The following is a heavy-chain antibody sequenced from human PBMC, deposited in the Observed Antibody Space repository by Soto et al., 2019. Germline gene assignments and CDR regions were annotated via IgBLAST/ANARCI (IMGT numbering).Heavy chain of an antibody. Sequence: SVKVSCKASGGTFSSYAISWVRQAPGQGLEWMGGIIPIFGTANYAQKFQGRVTITADESTSTAYMELSSLRSEDTAVYYCARGAIFGVVILPLDYWGQGTLVTVSS. CDR1: GGTFSSYA. V-gene: IGHV1-69*13. CDR3: ARGAIFGVVILPLDY. D-gene: IGHD3-3*01. CDR2: IIPIFGTA. J-gene: IGHJ4*02.